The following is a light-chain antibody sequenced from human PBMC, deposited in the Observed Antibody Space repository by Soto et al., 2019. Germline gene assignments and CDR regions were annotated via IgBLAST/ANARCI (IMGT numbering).Light chain of an antibody. CDR1: QDISGH. Sequence: DIRVTQSPSSLSASVADRVTITCRASQDISGHLAWYQQKPGKVPKLLIYEASTLHSGVPSRFSASGSGTDFTLTISSLQPEDVATYYCQKYNGTPRTFGQGTKVELK. CDR3: QKYNGTPRT. CDR2: EAS. J-gene: IGKJ1*01. V-gene: IGKV1-27*01.